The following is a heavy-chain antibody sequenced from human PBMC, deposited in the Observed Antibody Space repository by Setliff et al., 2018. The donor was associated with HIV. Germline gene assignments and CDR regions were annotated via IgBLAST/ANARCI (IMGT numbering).Heavy chain of an antibody. CDR2: VSSSAKTI. V-gene: IGHV3-11*04. J-gene: IGHJ4*02. Sequence: LSLTCVVYGGSFGGYYWSWIRQPPGKGLEWVSYVSSSAKTIYYLDSVKGRFTISRDNAKNSLYLQMVSLRVEDTAVYYCARDPLPCSSPSCYPPGYFDYWGQGTLVTVSS. CDR1: GGSFGGYY. CDR3: ARDPLPCSSPSCYPPGYFDY. D-gene: IGHD2-2*01.